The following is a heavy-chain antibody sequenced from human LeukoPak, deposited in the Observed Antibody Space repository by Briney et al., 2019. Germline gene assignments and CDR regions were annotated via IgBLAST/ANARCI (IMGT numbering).Heavy chain of an antibody. CDR3: ARSSGTGSIYYYGMDV. CDR1: GGSISSYY. D-gene: IGHD3-10*01. J-gene: IGHJ6*02. V-gene: IGHV4-59*01. Sequence: SETLSLTCNVSGGSISSYYWSWIRQSPEKGLEWIGYIYYRGNTNYNPSLKSRVTISVDTSKNQFSLKLNSVTAADTAVYLCARSSGTGSIYYYGMDVWGQGTTVTVSS. CDR2: IYYRGNT.